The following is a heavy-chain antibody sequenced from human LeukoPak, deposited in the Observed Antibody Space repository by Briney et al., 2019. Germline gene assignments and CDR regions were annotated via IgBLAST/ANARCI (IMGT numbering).Heavy chain of an antibody. CDR2: IIPIFGTA. CDR1: GGTFSSYA. J-gene: IGHJ4*02. CDR3: ARVISYGYNLDY. D-gene: IGHD5-18*01. V-gene: IGHV1-69*05. Sequence: GSSVKVSCKASGGTFSSYAISWVRQAPGQGLEWMGGIIPIFGTANYAQKFQGRVTMTRDTSISTAYMELSRLRSDDTAVYYCARVISYGYNLDYWGQGTLVTVSS.